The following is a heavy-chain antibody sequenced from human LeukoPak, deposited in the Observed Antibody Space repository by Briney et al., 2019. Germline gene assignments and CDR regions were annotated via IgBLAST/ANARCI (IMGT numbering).Heavy chain of an antibody. CDR3: ARKKVAGRGYYGMDV. J-gene: IGHJ6*02. D-gene: IGHD6-19*01. V-gene: IGHV1-2*04. Sequence: ASVKVSCKASGYTFTGYYMHWVRQAPEQGLEWMGWINPNGGGTNYAQKFQGWVTTTRDTSVSTAYMELSRLRSDDTAVYYCARKKVAGRGYYGMDVWGQGTTVTVSS. CDR1: GYTFTGYY. CDR2: INPNGGGT.